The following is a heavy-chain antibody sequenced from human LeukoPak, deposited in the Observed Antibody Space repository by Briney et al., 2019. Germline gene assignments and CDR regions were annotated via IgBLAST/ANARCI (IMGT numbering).Heavy chain of an antibody. CDR2: ISASGGNI. CDR1: GFPLSSYS. D-gene: IGHD3-10*01. CDR3: VRVKGSYFDY. Sequence: GGSLRLSCEASGFPLSSYSINWVRQAPGKGLEWVSYISASGGNIYYLDSVKGRFTVSRDNARKSLFLQMNNARVEDTAFYYCVRVKGSYFDYWGRGDLVTVSS. V-gene: IGHV3-48*01. J-gene: IGHJ4*02.